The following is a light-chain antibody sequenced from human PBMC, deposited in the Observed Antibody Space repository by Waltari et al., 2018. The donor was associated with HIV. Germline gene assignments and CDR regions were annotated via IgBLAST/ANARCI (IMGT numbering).Light chain of an antibody. CDR1: SSNIGKNY. CDR3: GTWDSSLSAWV. CDR2: DNN. V-gene: IGLV1-51*01. J-gene: IGLJ3*02. Sequence: QSVLTQPPSVSAAPGQKVTISCSGSSSNIGKNYVCWYQQLPGTAPKLLIYDNNKRPSGIPDLFSGSKSGTSATLGITGLQTGDEADYYCGTWDSSLSAWVFGGGTKLTVL.